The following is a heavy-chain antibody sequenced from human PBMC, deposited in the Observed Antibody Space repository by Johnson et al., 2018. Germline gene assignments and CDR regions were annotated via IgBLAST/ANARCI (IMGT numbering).Heavy chain of an antibody. V-gene: IGHV4-39*07. D-gene: IGHD4-23*01. CDR2: IYYSGST. J-gene: IGHJ6*03. CDR3: ARVIHPGVSMTTVEHYYMDG. CDR1: GGSISSNTYY. Sequence: QVQLQESGPGLVKXSETLSLTCTVSGGSISSNTYYWGWIRQPPGKGLEWIGTIYYSGSTDYNPSLKSRVTISVDTSKNQFSLNLSSVTAADTAVYYCARVIHPGVSMTTVEHYYMDGWGKGTTVTVSS.